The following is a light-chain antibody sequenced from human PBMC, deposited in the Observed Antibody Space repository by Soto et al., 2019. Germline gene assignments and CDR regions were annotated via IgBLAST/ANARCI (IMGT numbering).Light chain of an antibody. Sequence: EIVMTQSPATLSVSPGERATLSCRTSQSVTSNLAWYQQKPGQAPRLLIYGASTRATGIPARFSGSGSGTEVTLPIISLQSADFAVYYCQQYNNWPSITFGRGTRLEIK. CDR3: QQYNNWPSIT. CDR1: QSVTSN. CDR2: GAS. V-gene: IGKV3-15*01. J-gene: IGKJ5*01.